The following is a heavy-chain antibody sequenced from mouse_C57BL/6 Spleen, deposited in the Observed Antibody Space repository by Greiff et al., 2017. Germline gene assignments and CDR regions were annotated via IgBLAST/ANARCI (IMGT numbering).Heavy chain of an antibody. J-gene: IGHJ4*01. V-gene: IGHV1-77*01. D-gene: IGHD2-4*01. CDR2: IGPGSGST. CDR1: GYTFTDYY. Sequence: QVQLQQSGAELVKPGASVKISCKASGYTFTDYYINWVKQRPGQGLEWIGKIGPGSGSTYYNEKFKGKATLTADKSSSTAYMQLSSLTSEDSAVYFCASYDYDGPYYYAMDYWGQGTSVTVSS. CDR3: ASYDYDGPYYYAMDY.